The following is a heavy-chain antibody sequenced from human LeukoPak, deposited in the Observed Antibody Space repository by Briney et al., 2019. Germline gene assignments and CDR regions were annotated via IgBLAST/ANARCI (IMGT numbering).Heavy chain of an antibody. D-gene: IGHD3-22*01. V-gene: IGHV3-33*06. CDR2: IWYDGSNK. CDR3: AKDLLSMIVVVITSFDY. J-gene: IGHJ4*02. Sequence: RQAPGXXXXXXAGIWYDGSNKYYADSVKGRFTISRDNSNHTLYLQMNSLRAEDTAVYYCAKDLLSMIVVVITSFDYWGQGTLVTVSS.